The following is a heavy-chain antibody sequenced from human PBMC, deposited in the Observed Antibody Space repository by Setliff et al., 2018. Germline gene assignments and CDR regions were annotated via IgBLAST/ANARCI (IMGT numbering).Heavy chain of an antibody. CDR3: ARNDRPWRYYFDY. J-gene: IGHJ4*02. D-gene: IGHD3-9*01. CDR2: IYTGGST. Sequence: SETLSLTCSVSGDSINSGTYYWSWFRQSAGKGLEWIGRIYTGGSTNYNPSLKSRVTISLDTSKNQFSLKLSSVTAADTAVYYCARNDRPWRYYFDYWGQGTLVTVSS. V-gene: IGHV4-61*02. CDR1: GDSINSGTYY.